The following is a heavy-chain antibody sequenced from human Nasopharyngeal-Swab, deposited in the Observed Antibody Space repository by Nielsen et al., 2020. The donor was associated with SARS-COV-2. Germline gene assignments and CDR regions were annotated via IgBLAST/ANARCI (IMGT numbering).Heavy chain of an antibody. J-gene: IGHJ4*02. CDR2: ISYDGSNK. D-gene: IGHD6-13*01. Sequence: WIRQPPGKGLAWVAVISYDGSNKYYADSVKGRFTISRDNSKNTLYLQMNSLRAEDTAVYYCAKDKKARGDSSSWTTDYWGQGTLVTVSS. V-gene: IGHV3-30*18. CDR3: AKDKKARGDSSSWTTDY.